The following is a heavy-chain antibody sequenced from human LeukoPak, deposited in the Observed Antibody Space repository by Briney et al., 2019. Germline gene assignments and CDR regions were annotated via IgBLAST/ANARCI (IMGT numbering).Heavy chain of an antibody. CDR3: ASVGNYYYGLGSYYNFDY. CDR2: ISSSSSYI. CDR1: GFTFSSYS. D-gene: IGHD3-10*01. J-gene: IGHJ4*02. Sequence: GGSLRLSCAASGFTFSSYSMNWVRQAPGKGLEWVSSISSSSSYIYYADSVKGRFTISRDNAKNSLYLQMNSLRAEDTAVYYCASVGNYYYGLGSYYNFDYWGQGTLVTVSS. V-gene: IGHV3-21*01.